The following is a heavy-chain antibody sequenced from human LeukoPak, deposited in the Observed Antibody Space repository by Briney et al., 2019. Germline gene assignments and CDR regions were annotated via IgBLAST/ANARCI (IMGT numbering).Heavy chain of an antibody. Sequence: SETLSLTCAVYGGSFSGYYWSWIRQPPGKGLEWIGEINHSGSTNYNPSLKSRVTISVDTSKNQFSLKLSSVTAADTAVYYCARENMYYYYRGAFDIWGQGTMVTVSS. D-gene: IGHD3-10*01. J-gene: IGHJ3*02. CDR3: ARENMYYYYRGAFDI. V-gene: IGHV4-34*01. CDR2: INHSGST. CDR1: GGSFSGYY.